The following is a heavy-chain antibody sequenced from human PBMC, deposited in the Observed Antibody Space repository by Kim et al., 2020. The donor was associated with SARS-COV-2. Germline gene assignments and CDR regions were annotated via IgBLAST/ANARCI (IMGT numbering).Heavy chain of an antibody. CDR2: INHSGST. Sequence: SETLSLTCAVYGGSFSGYYWSWIRQPPGKGLEWIGEINHSGSTNYNPSLKSRVTISVDTSKNQFSLKLSSVTAADTAVYYCAITYYDYVWGNLWGQGTLVTVSS. V-gene: IGHV4-34*01. CDR3: AITYYDYVWGNL. D-gene: IGHD3-16*01. J-gene: IGHJ4*02. CDR1: GGSFSGYY.